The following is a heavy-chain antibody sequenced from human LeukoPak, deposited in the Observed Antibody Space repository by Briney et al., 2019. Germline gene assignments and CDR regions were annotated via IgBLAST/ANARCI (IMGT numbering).Heavy chain of an antibody. CDR2: ISGSGGST. CDR3: AKRGVVIRVILVGFHKEAYYFDS. J-gene: IGHJ4*02. Sequence: GGSLRLSCAVSGVTLSNYGMTWVRQAPGKGLEWVAGISGSGGSTNYADSVKGRFTISRDNPKNTLYLHMNSLRAEDTAMYFCAKRGVVIRVILVGFHKEAYYFDSWGQGALVTVSS. CDR1: GVTLSNYG. D-gene: IGHD3-22*01. V-gene: IGHV3-23*01.